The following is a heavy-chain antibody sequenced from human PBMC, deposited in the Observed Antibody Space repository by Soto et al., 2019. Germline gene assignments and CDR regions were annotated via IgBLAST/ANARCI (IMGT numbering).Heavy chain of an antibody. CDR3: VTGYHSDY. V-gene: IGHV3-7*03. J-gene: IGHJ4*02. Sequence: GSLSLSCAASGISTSSYWMGWVRQAPGRGLEWVASIKKDGSEKYYMDSLKGRFTISRDNALNSLYLQMNSLRAEDTAVYFCVTGYHSDYWGQGTLVTVSS. D-gene: IGHD5-18*01. CDR2: IKKDGSEK. CDR1: GISTSSYW.